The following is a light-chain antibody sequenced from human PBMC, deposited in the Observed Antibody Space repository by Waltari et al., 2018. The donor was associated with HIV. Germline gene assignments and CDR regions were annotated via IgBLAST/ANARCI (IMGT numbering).Light chain of an antibody. CDR1: NSNIGAPYD. CDR3: QSYDTSLGASV. CDR2: MNT. J-gene: IGLJ3*02. Sequence: QSVLTQPPSVSGAPGRSVIITCTGNNSNIGAPYDVHWYQQLPGAAPKLLISMNTNRPSGFRERLSGSRSGTSASLAITVLQAGDEADYYCQSYDTSLGASVFGGGTKLTVL. V-gene: IGLV1-40*01.